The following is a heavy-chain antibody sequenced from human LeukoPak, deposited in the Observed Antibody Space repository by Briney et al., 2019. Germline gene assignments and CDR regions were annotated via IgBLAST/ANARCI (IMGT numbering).Heavy chain of an antibody. D-gene: IGHD3-3*01. CDR2: INPDVGVT. CDR3: ARAYGIRFLEWLPNDY. V-gene: IGHV1-2*02. J-gene: IGHJ4*02. CDR1: VDSFTGDN. Sequence: ASAWVSCAASVDSFTGDNIHCGRHTPGQGLEWMCCINPDVGVTKSTQTLQGSVTMTRDNSINEVYMELSGLPSDDTAVYYCARAYGIRFLEWLPNDYWGQGTLVTVSS.